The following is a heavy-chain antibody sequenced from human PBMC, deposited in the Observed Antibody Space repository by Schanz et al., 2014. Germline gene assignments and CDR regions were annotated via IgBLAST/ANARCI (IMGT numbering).Heavy chain of an antibody. J-gene: IGHJ3*02. V-gene: IGHV3-21*01. Sequence: GQLVESGGGVVQPGKSLRLSCAASGFTFSTHAMSWVRQAPGKGLEWVSSISYGTSYIYYAESVKGRFTISRDNAKNSLYLQMNGLRAEDTAVYYCARVALPGYSSPRDAFDIWGRGTMDTVSS. D-gene: IGHD5-18*01. CDR1: GFTFSTHA. CDR2: ISYGTSYI. CDR3: ARVALPGYSSPRDAFDI.